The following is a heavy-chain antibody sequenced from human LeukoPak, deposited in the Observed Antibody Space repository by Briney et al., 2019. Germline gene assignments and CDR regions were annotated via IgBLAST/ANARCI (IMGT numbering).Heavy chain of an antibody. CDR2: IYYTGST. J-gene: IGHJ5*02. D-gene: IGHD2/OR15-2a*01. CDR3: AREDGGYEYSPFYL. CDR1: GGPISDYY. Sequence: PSETLFLTCTVSGGPISDYYWSWIRQPPGRGLEWIGYIYYTGSTSYNPSLESRVIMSVDTSQNQFSLKLRCVTAADTAVYYCAREDGGYEYSPFYLWGQGILVTVSS. V-gene: IGHV4-59*12.